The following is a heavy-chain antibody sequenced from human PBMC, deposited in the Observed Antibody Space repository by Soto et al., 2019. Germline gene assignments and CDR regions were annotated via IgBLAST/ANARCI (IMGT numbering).Heavy chain of an antibody. V-gene: IGHV4-59*01. CDR3: ARGGSSWHDPWFDP. D-gene: IGHD6-13*01. CDR1: GGPISSYY. J-gene: IGHJ5*02. Sequence: PSETLSLTCTVSGGPISSYYWSWIRQPPGKGLEWIGYIYYSGSTNYNPSLKSRVTISVDTSKNQFSLKLSSVTAADTAVYYCARGGSSWHDPWFDPWGQGTLVTVSS. CDR2: IYYSGST.